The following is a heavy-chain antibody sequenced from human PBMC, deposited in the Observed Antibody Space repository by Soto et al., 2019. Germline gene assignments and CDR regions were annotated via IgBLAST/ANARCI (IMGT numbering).Heavy chain of an antibody. CDR3: AKEVSLGSTVDIGY. J-gene: IGHJ4*02. V-gene: IGHV3-23*01. D-gene: IGHD7-27*01. CDR2: ISGSGGST. CDR1: GFTFSIFA. Sequence: GGSLRLSCAASGFTFSIFAMSWVRQSPGKVLDWVSTISGSGGSTYYADAVKGRFTISRDNSMGTLYLQMKSLRVEDTAIYYCAKEVSLGSTVDIGYWGQGALVTVSS.